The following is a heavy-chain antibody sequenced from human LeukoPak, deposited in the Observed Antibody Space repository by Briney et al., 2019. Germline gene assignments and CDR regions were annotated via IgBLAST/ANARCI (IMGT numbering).Heavy chain of an antibody. CDR1: GFTFSSYS. J-gene: IGHJ3*02. CDR3: ARVAVIGAFDI. Sequence: GGSLRLSCAASGFTFSSYSMNWVRQAPGKGLEWVSSISSSSSYIYYADSVKGRFTISRDNAKNSLYLQMNSLRAEDTAVYYCARVAVIGAFDIWGQGTMVTVSS. CDR2: ISSSSSYI. V-gene: IGHV3-21*01. D-gene: IGHD3-22*01.